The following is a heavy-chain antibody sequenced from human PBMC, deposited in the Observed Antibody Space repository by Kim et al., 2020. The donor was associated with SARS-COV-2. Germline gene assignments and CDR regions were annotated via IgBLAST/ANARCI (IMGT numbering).Heavy chain of an antibody. J-gene: IGHJ4*02. Sequence: SETLSHTCTVSGGSISSYYWSWIRQPPGKGLEWIGYIYYSGSTNYNPSLKSRVTISVDTSKNQFSLKLSSVTAADTAVYYCARAAAAGYFLFDYWGQGTLVTVSS. CDR2: IYYSGST. V-gene: IGHV4-59*08. CDR1: GGSISSYY. D-gene: IGHD6-13*01. CDR3: ARAAAAGYFLFDY.